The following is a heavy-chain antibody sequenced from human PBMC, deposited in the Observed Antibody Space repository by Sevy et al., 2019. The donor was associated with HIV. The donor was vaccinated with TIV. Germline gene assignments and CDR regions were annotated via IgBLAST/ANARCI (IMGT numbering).Heavy chain of an antibody. J-gene: IGHJ6*03. CDR2: ISSSSYT. Sequence: GGSLRLSCAASGFTFSGCYMSWIRQAPGKGLEWDSYISSSSYTNYSDSVKGGFTNSRDNAKNSLYLQMNSLRAEDTAVYYCAREKQGDFWSGYYYMDVWGKGTTVTVSS. V-gene: IGHV3-11*06. CDR1: GFTFSGCY. CDR3: AREKQGDFWSGYYYMDV. D-gene: IGHD3-3*01.